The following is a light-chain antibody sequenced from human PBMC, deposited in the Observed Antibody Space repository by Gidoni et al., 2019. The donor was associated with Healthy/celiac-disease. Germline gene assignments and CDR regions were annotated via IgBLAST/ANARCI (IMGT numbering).Light chain of an antibody. V-gene: IGKV3D-15*01. CDR3: QQYNNWPPWT. Sequence: EIVMTHSPATLAVAPGESATLSCRASRRVSSNLAWYQQKPGQAPRLLIYGAATRATGIPARFSGSGAGTEFTLTISSLQSEDFAVYYCQQYNNWPPWTFGQGTKVEIK. J-gene: IGKJ1*01. CDR2: GAA. CDR1: RRVSSN.